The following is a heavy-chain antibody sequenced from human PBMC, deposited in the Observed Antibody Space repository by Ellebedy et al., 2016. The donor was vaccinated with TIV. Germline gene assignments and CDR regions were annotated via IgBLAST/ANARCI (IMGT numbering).Heavy chain of an antibody. CDR3: AKDGGLNYCSSTSCYVFDY. CDR1: GFTFDDYA. CDR2: ISWNSGSI. J-gene: IGHJ4*02. D-gene: IGHD2-2*01. V-gene: IGHV3-9*01. Sequence: SLKISXTASGFTFDDYAMHWVRQAPGKGLEWVSGISWNSGSIDYADSVKGRFTISRDNAKNSLYLQMNSLRAEDTAFYHCAKDGGLNYCSSTSCYVFDYWGQGTLVTVSS.